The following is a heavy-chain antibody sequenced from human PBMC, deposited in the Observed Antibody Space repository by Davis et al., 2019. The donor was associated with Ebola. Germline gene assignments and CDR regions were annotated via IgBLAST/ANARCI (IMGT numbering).Heavy chain of an antibody. V-gene: IGHV3-48*03. Sequence: GESLKISCAASGFSFSGFEMKWVRQAPGKGLEWISEISFSGLDVYYADSVKGRFIISRDNSNNMLYLQMNSLRAEDTAVYYCAKDPPSYGLWYFDYWGQGTQVIVSS. CDR1: GFSFSGFE. CDR2: ISFSGLDV. CDR3: AKDPPSYGLWYFDY. D-gene: IGHD5-18*01. J-gene: IGHJ4*02.